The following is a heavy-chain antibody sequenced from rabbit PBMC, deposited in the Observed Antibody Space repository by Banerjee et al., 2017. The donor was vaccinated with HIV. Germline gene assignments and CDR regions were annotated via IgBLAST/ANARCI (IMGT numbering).Heavy chain of an antibody. V-gene: IGHV1S40*01. Sequence: QSLEESGGDLVRPEGSLKPTCTAPGFSFRSSYSMGWVRQAPGKGLGWFGIIYGGSGSTDYASWVNGRFTISSDNAQNTVDLQMNSLTAADTATYFCASYYSDGYAGDAYATGGYYFNLWGPGTLVTVS. CDR1: GFSFRSSYS. D-gene: IGHD6-1*01. CDR3: ASYYSDGYAGDAYATGGYYFNL. CDR2: IYGGSGST. J-gene: IGHJ4*01.